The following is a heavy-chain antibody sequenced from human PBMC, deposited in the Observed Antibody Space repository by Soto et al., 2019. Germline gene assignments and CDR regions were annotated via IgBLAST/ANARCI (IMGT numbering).Heavy chain of an antibody. Sequence: GGSLRLSCAASTFPFSTYWMTWVRQAPGKGLEWVANIHRDEIEKYYMDSVKGRFTISRDNAENSLYLQMTSLRAEDTAVYYCAGGNALDVWGQGTTVTVSS. V-gene: IGHV3-7*01. CDR2: IHRDEIEK. CDR1: TFPFSTYW. J-gene: IGHJ6*02. CDR3: AGGNALDV.